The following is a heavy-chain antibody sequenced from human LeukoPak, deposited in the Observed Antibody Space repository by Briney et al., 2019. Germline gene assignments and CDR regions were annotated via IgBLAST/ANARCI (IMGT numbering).Heavy chain of an antibody. CDR1: GFTFSSYA. D-gene: IGHD2-2*01. J-gene: IGHJ4*02. V-gene: IGHV3-23*01. CDR3: ANVCSSTSCLIF. CDR2: ISGSGGST. Sequence: PGGSLRLSCAASGFTFSSYAMSWVRQAPGKGLEWVLAISGSGGSTYYADSVKGRFTISRDNSKNTLYLQMNSLRAEDTAVYYCANVCSSTSCLIFWGQGTLVTVSS.